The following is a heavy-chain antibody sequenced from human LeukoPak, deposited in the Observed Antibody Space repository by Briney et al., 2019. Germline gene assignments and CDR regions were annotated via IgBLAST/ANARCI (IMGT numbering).Heavy chain of an antibody. V-gene: IGHV3-48*03. D-gene: IGHD2-21*02. CDR1: GFTFSNHE. CDR3: VRARLIRLENFFDY. Sequence: QTGGSLRLSCATSGFTFSNHEMNWVRQAPGKGLEWVAYTSRGGSDVSYADSVKGRFTISTDNANSSLYLQMNSLRAEDTAVYFRVRARLIRLENFFDYWGQGTLVTVSS. J-gene: IGHJ4*02. CDR2: TSRGGSDV.